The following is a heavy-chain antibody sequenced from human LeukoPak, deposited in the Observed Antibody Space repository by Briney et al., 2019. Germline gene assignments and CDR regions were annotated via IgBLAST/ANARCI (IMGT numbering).Heavy chain of an antibody. CDR3: ARGPLTGDYYMDV. D-gene: IGHD1-14*01. Sequence: GASVKVSCKASGGTFSSYAISWVRQAPGQGLEWMGRIIPILGIANYAQKFQGRVTITADKSTSTAYMELSSLRSEDTAVHYCARGPLTGDYYMDVWGKGTTVTVSS. CDR2: IIPILGIA. J-gene: IGHJ6*03. CDR1: GGTFSSYA. V-gene: IGHV1-69*04.